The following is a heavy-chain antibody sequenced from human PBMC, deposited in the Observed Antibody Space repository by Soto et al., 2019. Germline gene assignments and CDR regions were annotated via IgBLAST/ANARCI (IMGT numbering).Heavy chain of an antibody. CDR2: IVVGSGNT. CDR1: GFTFTSSA. CDR3: AADVTYYDFWSGSPNYGMDV. D-gene: IGHD3-3*01. V-gene: IGHV1-58*01. J-gene: IGHJ6*02. Sequence: GASVKVSCKASGFTFTSSAVQWVRQARGQRLEWIGWIVVGSGNTNYAQKFQERVTITRDMSTSTAYMELSSLRSEDTAVYYCAADVTYYDFWSGSPNYGMDVWGQGTTVTVS.